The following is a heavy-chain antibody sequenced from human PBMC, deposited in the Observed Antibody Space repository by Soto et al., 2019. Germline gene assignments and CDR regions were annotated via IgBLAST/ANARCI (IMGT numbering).Heavy chain of an antibody. D-gene: IGHD2-2*02. CDR1: GFTFSSYA. J-gene: IGHJ6*02. CDR3: ARDPYTHCSSSTCYTTYYYYYGMDV. Sequence: GGSLRLSCAASGFTFSSYAMSWVRQAPGKGLECVSTISGSGGTTYYADSVKGRFTISRDNSKNTLYLQMNSLRAEDTALYYCARDPYTHCSSSTCYTTYYYYYGMDVWGQGTTVTVSS. V-gene: IGHV3-23*01. CDR2: ISGSGGTT.